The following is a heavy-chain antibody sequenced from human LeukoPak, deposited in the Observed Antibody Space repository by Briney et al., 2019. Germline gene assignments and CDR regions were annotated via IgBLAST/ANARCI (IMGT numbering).Heavy chain of an antibody. D-gene: IGHD4-17*01. V-gene: IGHV4-59*08. CDR3: ARMGNPATVTADY. Sequence: SETLSLTCTVSGGSINSDYWSWIRQPPGKGLEWIGYIYYSGSTIYNPSLKSRVTISLDTSKNQFSLKMNSVTAADTAVYYCARMGNPATVTADYWGQGTLVTVSS. CDR2: IYYSGST. J-gene: IGHJ4*02. CDR1: GGSINSDY.